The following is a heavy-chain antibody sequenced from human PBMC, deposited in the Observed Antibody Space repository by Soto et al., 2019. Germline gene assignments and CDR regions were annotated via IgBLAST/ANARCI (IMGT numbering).Heavy chain of an antibody. D-gene: IGHD3-16*01. V-gene: IGHV1-46*01. CDR1: GYTFTSYY. Sequence: QVQLVQSGAEVKKPGASVKVSCKASGYTFTSYYMHWVRQAPGQGLEWMGIINPSGGSTSYAQKFRGRVTMTRDTSTSKGNLELGSLKSEDTDVDYCARYDCVWGGALGDDYWGQGTLVTVSS. CDR2: INPSGGST. CDR3: ARYDCVWGGALGDDY. J-gene: IGHJ4*02.